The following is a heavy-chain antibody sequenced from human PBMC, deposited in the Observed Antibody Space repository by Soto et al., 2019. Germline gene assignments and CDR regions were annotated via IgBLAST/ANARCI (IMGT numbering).Heavy chain of an antibody. CDR2: IKSKTDGGTT. D-gene: IGHD1-26*01. Sequence: GGSLRLSCAASGFTFSNAWMSWVRQAPGKGLEWVGRIKSKTDGGTTDYAAPVKGRFTISRDDSKNTLYLQMNSLKTEDTAVYYCTTEYSGNEKEAFDIWGQGTMVTVSS. CDR3: TTEYSGNEKEAFDI. CDR1: GFTFSNAW. J-gene: IGHJ3*02. V-gene: IGHV3-15*01.